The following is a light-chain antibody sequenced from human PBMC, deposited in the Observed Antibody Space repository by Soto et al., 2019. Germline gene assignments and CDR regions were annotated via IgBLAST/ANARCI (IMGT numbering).Light chain of an antibody. Sequence: EIMLTQSPATLSLSPGERATLSCRASQSVSSYLAWYQQKPGQAPRLLIYDASNRATGIPARFSGSGSGTDFTLTISSLEPEDFAVYYCQQRSNWLLITFGQGTRLEIK. CDR3: QQRSNWLLIT. J-gene: IGKJ5*01. CDR2: DAS. CDR1: QSVSSY. V-gene: IGKV3-11*01.